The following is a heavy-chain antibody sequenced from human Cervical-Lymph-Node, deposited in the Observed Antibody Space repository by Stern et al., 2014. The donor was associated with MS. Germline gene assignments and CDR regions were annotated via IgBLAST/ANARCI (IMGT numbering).Heavy chain of an antibody. J-gene: IGHJ4*02. V-gene: IGHV4-59*01. CDR3: AREIYGGNSRPFDY. CDR2: IYYSGST. CDR1: GGSIHSYY. Sequence: QVQLVESGPGLVKPSETLSLTCTVSGGSIHSYYWNWIRQPPGKGLEWIGYIYYSGSTNYNPSLKSRVTISVDTSKNHLSLRLSSVTAADTAVYYCAREIYGGNSRPFDYWGQGTLVTVSS. D-gene: IGHD4-23*01.